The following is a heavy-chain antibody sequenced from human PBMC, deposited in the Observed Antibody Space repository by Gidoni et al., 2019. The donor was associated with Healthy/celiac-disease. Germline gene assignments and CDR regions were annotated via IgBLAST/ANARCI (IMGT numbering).Heavy chain of an antibody. V-gene: IGHV3-73*02. Sequence: EVQLVESGGGLVQPGGSLKLSCAASGFTFSGSAMHWVRQASGKGLEWVGRIRSKANSYATAYAASVKGRFTISRDDSKNTAYLQMNSLKTEDTAVYYCITIEEIPYFDLWGRGTLVTVSS. CDR3: ITIEEIPYFDL. CDR1: GFTFSGSA. J-gene: IGHJ2*01. CDR2: IRSKANSYAT.